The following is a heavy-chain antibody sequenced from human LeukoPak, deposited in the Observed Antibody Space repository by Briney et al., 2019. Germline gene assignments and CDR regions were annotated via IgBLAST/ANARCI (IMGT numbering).Heavy chain of an antibody. CDR1: GYTFTSYG. Sequence: ASVKVSCTASGYTFTSYGISWVRQAPGQGLEWMGIINPSGGSTSYAQKFQGRVTMTRDTSTSTVYMELSSLRSEDTAVYYCARSEYSGSYEIFDYWGQGTLVTVSS. J-gene: IGHJ4*02. CDR2: INPSGGST. CDR3: ARSEYSGSYEIFDY. D-gene: IGHD1-26*01. V-gene: IGHV1-46*01.